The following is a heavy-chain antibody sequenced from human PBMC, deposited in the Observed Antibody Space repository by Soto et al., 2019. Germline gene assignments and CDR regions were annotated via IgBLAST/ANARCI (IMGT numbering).Heavy chain of an antibody. D-gene: IGHD3-22*01. V-gene: IGHV3-48*02. CDR2: ISSSSSTI. CDR3: ARKNTYYYDSSGRMDV. Sequence: GGSLSLSCAASGFTFSSYSMNWVRQAPGKGLEWVSYISSSSSTIYYADSVKGRFTISRDNAKNSLYLQMNSLRDEDTAVYYCARKNTYYYDSSGRMDVWGQGTTVTVSS. CDR1: GFTFSSYS. J-gene: IGHJ6*02.